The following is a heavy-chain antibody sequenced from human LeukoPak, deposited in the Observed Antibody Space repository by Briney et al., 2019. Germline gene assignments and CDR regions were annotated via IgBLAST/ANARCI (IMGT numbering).Heavy chain of an antibody. Sequence: GGSLRLSCVASGFTFSSRDWMTWVRQAPGKGLEWVANIKQDGSEKNYVDSVKGRFTISRDNAKNSVDLQMNSLRAEDTAVYYCAKVTYGSGTYGAFDSWGQGTLVTVSS. V-gene: IGHV3-7*03. J-gene: IGHJ4*02. CDR2: IKQDGSEK. D-gene: IGHD3-10*01. CDR1: GFTFSSRDW. CDR3: AKVTYGSGTYGAFDS.